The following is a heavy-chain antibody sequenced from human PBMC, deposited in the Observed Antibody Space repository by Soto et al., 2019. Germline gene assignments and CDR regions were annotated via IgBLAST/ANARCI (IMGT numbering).Heavy chain of an antibody. V-gene: IGHV1-3*04. D-gene: IGHD1-1*01. J-gene: IGHJ4*02. Sequence: ASVKVSCKTSGYTFTYYALHWVRQAPGQGLEWMGWINTGNGKTKYSRNFQGRLTITRDTSATTLYMELSSLRSEDTTVYYCVRFSGIPVWGQGTLVTVSS. CDR2: INTGNGKT. CDR1: GYTFTYYA. CDR3: VRFSGIPV.